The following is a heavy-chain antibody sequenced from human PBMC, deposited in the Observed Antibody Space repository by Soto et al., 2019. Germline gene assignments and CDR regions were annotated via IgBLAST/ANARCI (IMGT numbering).Heavy chain of an antibody. CDR2: ISYSGST. Sequence: SETLSLTCAVYGGSISSGNYYWSWIRQPPGKGLEWIGFISYSGSTYYSASLQSRVTMSVDTSKNQFSLNLSFVTAADTAVYYCATMGTPATGLYYFDYWGQGTLVTVSS. D-gene: IGHD1-7*01. CDR1: GGSISSGNYY. V-gene: IGHV4-30-4*01. CDR3: ATMGTPATGLYYFDY. J-gene: IGHJ4*02.